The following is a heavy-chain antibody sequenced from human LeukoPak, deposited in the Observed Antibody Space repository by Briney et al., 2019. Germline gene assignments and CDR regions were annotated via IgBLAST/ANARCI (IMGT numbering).Heavy chain of an antibody. Sequence: SETLSLTCTVSGGSISSYYWSWIRQPPGKGLEWIGYIYYSGSTNYNPSLKSRVTISVDTSKNQFSLKLSSVTAAATAVYYGGGGGKGGGIGGFGELSESYGMDVWGQGTTVTVSS. J-gene: IGHJ6*02. CDR3: GGGGKGGGIGGFGELSESYGMDV. V-gene: IGHV4-59*01. D-gene: IGHD3-10*01. CDR1: GGSISSYY. CDR2: IYYSGST.